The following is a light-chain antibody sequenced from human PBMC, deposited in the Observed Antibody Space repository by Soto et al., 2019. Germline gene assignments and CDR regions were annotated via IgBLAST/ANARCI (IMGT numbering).Light chain of an antibody. V-gene: IGLV2-14*01. J-gene: IGLJ2*01. CDR2: EVS. CDR1: SSDIGNYDF. Sequence: QSALTQPASVSGSPGQSITISCTGTSSDIGNYDFVSWYQQVPGTAPKAMIYEVSSRPSGVSNRFSGSKSGNTASLTISGLQAEDEAYYYCSSYTTSTSFNLFGGGTQLTVL. CDR3: SSYTTSTSFNL.